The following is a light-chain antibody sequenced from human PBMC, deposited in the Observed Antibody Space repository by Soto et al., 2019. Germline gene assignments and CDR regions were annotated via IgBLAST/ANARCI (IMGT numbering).Light chain of an antibody. CDR2: DAS. J-gene: IGKJ3*01. V-gene: IGKV3-11*01. CDR1: QSVSNY. Sequence: EIVLTQSPATLSLSPGERATLSCRASQSVSNYLAWYQQKPGQAPRLLISDASNRATGIPARFSGSGSGTDFTLTISSLEPEDFAVYYCQQRSNWPPFTFGPGTKVDIK. CDR3: QQRSNWPPFT.